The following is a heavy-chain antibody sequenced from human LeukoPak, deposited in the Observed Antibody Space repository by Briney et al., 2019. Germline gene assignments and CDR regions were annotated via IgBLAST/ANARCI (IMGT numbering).Heavy chain of an antibody. Sequence: PSDTLSLTCTVSGGSISSYYWSWIRQPPGKGLEWIGYIYYSGSPNYNPSLKSRVTISVDTSKHQCSLKLSSVTAADTAVYYCARSLRYFDWSDAFDIWGQGTMVTVSS. CDR2: IYYSGSP. CDR1: GGSISSYY. CDR3: ARSLRYFDWSDAFDI. D-gene: IGHD3-9*01. V-gene: IGHV4-59*07. J-gene: IGHJ3*02.